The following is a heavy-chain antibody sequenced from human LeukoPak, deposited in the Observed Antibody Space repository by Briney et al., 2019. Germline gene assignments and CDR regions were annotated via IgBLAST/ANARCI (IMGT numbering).Heavy chain of an antibody. V-gene: IGHV4-34*01. J-gene: IGHJ3*02. CDR3: ARDAARYYYDSSGYGDAFDI. Sequence: SETLSLTCAVYGGSFSGYYWSWIRQPPGKGLEWIGEINHSGSTNYNPSLKSRVTISVDTSKNQFSLKLSSVTAADTAVYYCARDAARYYYDSSGYGDAFDIWGQGALVTVSS. D-gene: IGHD3-22*01. CDR1: GGSFSGYY. CDR2: INHSGST.